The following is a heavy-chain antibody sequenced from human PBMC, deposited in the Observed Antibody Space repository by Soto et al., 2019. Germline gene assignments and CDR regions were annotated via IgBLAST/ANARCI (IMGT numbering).Heavy chain of an antibody. D-gene: IGHD5-12*01. CDR2: IYYSGST. Sequence: PSETLSLTCTVSGGSISSYYWSWIRQPPGKGLEWIGYIYYSGSTNYNPSLKSRVTISVDTSKNQFSLKLSSVTAADTAVYYCARVDVDIVATFDYWGQGTLVTVSS. J-gene: IGHJ4*02. CDR3: ARVDVDIVATFDY. CDR1: GGSISSYY. V-gene: IGHV4-59*01.